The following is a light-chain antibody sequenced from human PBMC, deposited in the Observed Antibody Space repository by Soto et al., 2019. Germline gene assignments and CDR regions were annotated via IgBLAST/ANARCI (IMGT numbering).Light chain of an antibody. V-gene: IGLV1-40*01. J-gene: IGLJ2*01. CDR2: GNS. Sequence: QAVVTQPPSVSGAPGQRVTISCTGSSSNIWAGYDVHWYQQLPGTAPKLLIYGNSNRPSGVPDRFSGSKSGTSASLAITGLQAEDEADYYCQSYDSSLSGSVVFGGGTQLTVL. CDR1: SSNIWAGYD. CDR3: QSYDSSLSGSVV.